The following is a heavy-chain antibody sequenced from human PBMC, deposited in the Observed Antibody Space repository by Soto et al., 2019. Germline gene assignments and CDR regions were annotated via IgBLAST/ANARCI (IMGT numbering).Heavy chain of an antibody. CDR2: ISYDGSNK. D-gene: IGHD3-10*01. Sequence: PGGSLRLSCAASGFTFSSYGMHWVRQAPGKGLEWVAVISYDGSNKYYADSVKGRFTISRDNSKNTLYLQMSSLRAEDTAVYYCAKDYDPDYYGSGSLLFNWFDPWDQGTLVTVSS. V-gene: IGHV3-30*18. J-gene: IGHJ5*02. CDR1: GFTFSSYG. CDR3: AKDYDPDYYGSGSLLFNWFDP.